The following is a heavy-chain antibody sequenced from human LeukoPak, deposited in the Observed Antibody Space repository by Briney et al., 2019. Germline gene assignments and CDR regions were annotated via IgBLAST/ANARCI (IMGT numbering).Heavy chain of an antibody. V-gene: IGHV3-9*01. Sequence: GGSLRLSCAASGFTFDDYAMHWVRQAPRKGLEWVSGISWNSGSIGYADSVKGRFTISRDNAKNSLYLQMNSLRAEDTALYYCAKGAGFYCFDYWGQGTLVTVSS. CDR3: AKGAGFYCFDY. J-gene: IGHJ4*02. CDR2: ISWNSGSI. D-gene: IGHD2-15*01. CDR1: GFTFDDYA.